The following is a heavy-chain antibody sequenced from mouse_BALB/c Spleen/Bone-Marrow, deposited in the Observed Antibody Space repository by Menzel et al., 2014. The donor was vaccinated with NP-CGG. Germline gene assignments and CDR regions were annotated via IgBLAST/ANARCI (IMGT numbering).Heavy chain of an antibody. J-gene: IGHJ1*01. CDR2: IRNKANGYTT. Sequence: EVPLVESGGGLVQPGGSLRLSCATSGFTFTDYYMSWVRQPPGKALEWLGFIRNKANGYTTEYSASVKGRFTISRDNSRSILYLQMNTLRAEDSATYYCAREIINDYHWYFDVWGAGTTVNVSS. CDR3: AREIINDYHWYFDV. D-gene: IGHD2-4*01. V-gene: IGHV7-3*02. CDR1: GFTFTDYY.